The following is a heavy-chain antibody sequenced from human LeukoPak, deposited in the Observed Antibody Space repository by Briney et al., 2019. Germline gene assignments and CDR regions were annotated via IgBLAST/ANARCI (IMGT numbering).Heavy chain of an antibody. V-gene: IGHV1-69*05. CDR1: GGTFSSYA. J-gene: IGHJ4*02. CDR3: ARRPIDYSNYKEPDYFDY. Sequence: ASVKVSCKAPGGTFSSYAISWVRQAPGQGLEWMGGIIPIFGTANYAQKFQGRVTITTDESTSTAYMELSSLRSEDTAVYYCARRPIDYSNYKEPDYFDYWGQGTLVTVSS. CDR2: IIPIFGTA. D-gene: IGHD4-11*01.